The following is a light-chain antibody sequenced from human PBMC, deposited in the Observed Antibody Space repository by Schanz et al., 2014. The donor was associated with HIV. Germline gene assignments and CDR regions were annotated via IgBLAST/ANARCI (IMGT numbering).Light chain of an antibody. V-gene: IGKV1-9*01. J-gene: IGKJ5*01. Sequence: DIQMTQSPSFLSASVEDRVTITCRASHGISTYLAWYQQKPGKAPKLLIYAASTLQSGVPSRFSGSGSGTEFTLTISSLQPDDFATYYCQQYNSDSITFGQGTRLEIK. CDR3: QQYNSDSIT. CDR2: AAS. CDR1: HGISTY.